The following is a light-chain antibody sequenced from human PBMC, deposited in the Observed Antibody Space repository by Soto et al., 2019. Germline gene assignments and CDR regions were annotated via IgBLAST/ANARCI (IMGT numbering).Light chain of an antibody. CDR3: KQYKEWPPFT. V-gene: IGKV3-15*01. Sequence: EIVMTQSPSTLSVSPGETATLSCRASQYVSNNVAWYQQKPGQAPSLLILGASTRATGVPARFSGSGSGAEFTLSISSLQYEDFSVYYCKQYKEWPPFTFGQGTRLEIK. J-gene: IGKJ5*01. CDR1: QYVSNN. CDR2: GAS.